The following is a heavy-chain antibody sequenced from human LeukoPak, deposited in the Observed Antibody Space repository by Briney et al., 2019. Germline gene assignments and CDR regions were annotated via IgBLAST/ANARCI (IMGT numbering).Heavy chain of an antibody. CDR1: GFTFSSYW. CDR2: INQDGSEK. D-gene: IGHD5-18*01. J-gene: IGHJ6*03. Sequence: QTGGSLRLSCAASGFTFSSYWMTWVRQAPGKGLEWVASINQDGSEKYYVDSVKGRFTISRDNTKNLVYLQINSLRAEDTAVHYCARESNSYGYLRGYYYYYMDVWGKGTTVTVSS. CDR3: ARESNSYGYLRGYYYYYMDV. V-gene: IGHV3-7*01.